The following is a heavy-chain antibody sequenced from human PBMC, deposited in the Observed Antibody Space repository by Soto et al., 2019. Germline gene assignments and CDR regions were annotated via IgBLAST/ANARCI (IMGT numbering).Heavy chain of an antibody. CDR1: GGSFSGYY. CDR2: INYSGST. CDR3: ARRNYFYALDV. Sequence: QVQLQQWGAGLLKASGTLSLTCAVSGGSFSGYYWGWIRQPPGKGLEWIGEINYSGSTNYNPSLKSRVTISVDMSKNQVSLKVISVTAADTAMYYCARRNYFYALDVWGQGTTVTVSS. V-gene: IGHV4-34*01. J-gene: IGHJ6*02.